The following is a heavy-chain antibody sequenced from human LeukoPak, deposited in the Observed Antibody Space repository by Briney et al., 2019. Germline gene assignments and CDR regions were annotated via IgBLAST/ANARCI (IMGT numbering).Heavy chain of an antibody. Sequence: PGGSLRLSCAASGFTFSSYSMNWVRQAPGKGLEWVSSISSSSSYIYYADSVKGRFTISRDNAKNSLYLQMISLRAEDTAVYYSARDYGDFAANWFDPWGQGTLVTVSS. J-gene: IGHJ5*02. CDR1: GFTFSSYS. D-gene: IGHD4-17*01. CDR3: ARDYGDFAANWFDP. CDR2: ISSSSSYI. V-gene: IGHV3-21*01.